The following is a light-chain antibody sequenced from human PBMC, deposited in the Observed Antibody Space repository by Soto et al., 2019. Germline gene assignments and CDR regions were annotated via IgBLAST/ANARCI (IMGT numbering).Light chain of an antibody. Sequence: VLTQSPATLSLSPGERATLSCRASQSVSSYLAWYQQKPGQAPRLLIYDTSNRATGVPARFSGSGSGTDFTLTISSLEPEDFAVYYCQQRSNWPTFGQGTRLEIK. CDR2: DTS. V-gene: IGKV3-11*01. CDR1: QSVSSY. CDR3: QQRSNWPT. J-gene: IGKJ5*01.